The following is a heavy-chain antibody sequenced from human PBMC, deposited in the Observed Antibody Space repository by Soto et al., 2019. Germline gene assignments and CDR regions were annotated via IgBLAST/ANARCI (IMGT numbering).Heavy chain of an antibody. D-gene: IGHD6-6*01. CDR3: AKGVEYSSSSALDY. CDR2: ISYDGSNK. Sequence: GGSLRLSCAASGFTFSSYGMHWVRQAPGKGLEWVAVISYDGSNKYYADSVKGRFTISRDNSKNTLYLQMNSLRAEDTAVYYCAKGVEYSSSSALDYWGQGTLVTVSS. V-gene: IGHV3-30*18. J-gene: IGHJ4*02. CDR1: GFTFSSYG.